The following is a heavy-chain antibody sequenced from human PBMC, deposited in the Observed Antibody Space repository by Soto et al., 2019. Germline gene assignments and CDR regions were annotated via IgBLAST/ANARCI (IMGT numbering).Heavy chain of an antibody. Sequence: QVQLQESGPGLVKPSGTLSLTCAVSSGSISSRNWWSWVRQPPGKGLEWSGESYHGGSTNYNPSLKSRGTISVDKSKNQFSLKLRSVTAADTDVYYCARAEGWGYNWNLYAFDIWGQGTMVTVSS. CDR3: ARAEGWGYNWNLYAFDI. CDR2: SYHGGST. CDR1: SGSISSRNW. V-gene: IGHV4-4*02. J-gene: IGHJ3*02. D-gene: IGHD1-7*01.